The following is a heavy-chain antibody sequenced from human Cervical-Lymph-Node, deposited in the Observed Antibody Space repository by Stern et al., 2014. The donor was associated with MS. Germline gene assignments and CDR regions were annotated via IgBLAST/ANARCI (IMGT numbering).Heavy chain of an antibody. Sequence: VQLVESGGGLVEPGGSLRLSCAASGFTFSDYYMIWIRQAPGQGLEWVSYVSRSATTIYYADSVKDRFTISRDNPQHSQSLQMNTLRAEDTAVYYGARRRVWFGECKVRHRPNWHFDLWGRGTLVTVSS. D-gene: IGHD3-10*01. CDR1: GFTFSDYY. CDR2: VSRSATTI. J-gene: IGHJ2*01. V-gene: IGHV3-11*01. CDR3: ARRRVWFGECKVRHRPNWHFDL.